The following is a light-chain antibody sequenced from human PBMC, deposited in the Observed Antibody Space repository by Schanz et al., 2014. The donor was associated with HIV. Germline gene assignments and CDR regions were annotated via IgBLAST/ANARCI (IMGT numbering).Light chain of an antibody. V-gene: IGLV1-44*01. CDR3: AVWDESLNGWV. Sequence: QSVLTQPPSASGTPGQRVTISCSGSTSNIGSDPVNWYQQLPGTAPHRHLPGTAPKLLIDNNNQRPSGVPDRFSGSKSGTSASLAISGLQSEDEADYYCAVWDESLNGWVFGGGTKLTVL. CDR1: TSNIGSDP. CDR2: NNN. J-gene: IGLJ3*02.